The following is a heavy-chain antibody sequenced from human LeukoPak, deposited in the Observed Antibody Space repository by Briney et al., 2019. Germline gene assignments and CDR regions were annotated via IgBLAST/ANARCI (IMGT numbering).Heavy chain of an antibody. V-gene: IGHV3-23*01. Sequence: GGSLRLSCAASGFTFSRNGMTWVRQAPGKGLEWVSAISGSGGNTYYADSVKGRFTITRDNSKNTLYLQMNSLRAEDTAVYYCAKDRRAGSYDYWGQGTLVTVSS. J-gene: IGHJ4*02. CDR2: ISGSGGNT. CDR1: GFTFSRNG. CDR3: AKDRRAGSYDY. D-gene: IGHD3-10*01.